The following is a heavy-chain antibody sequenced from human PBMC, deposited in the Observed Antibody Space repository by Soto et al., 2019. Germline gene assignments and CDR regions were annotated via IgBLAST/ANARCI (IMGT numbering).Heavy chain of an antibody. Sequence: QVRLQESGPGLVKPSQTLSLTCTVSGGSISSVDYFWSWVRQPPGKGLEWIGYIYYTGSTSYNPSLKSRITMSVDTSKNHFSLKVRSVTAADTAVYFCDRDDGYYRLYDYWGQGNLVTVSS. CDR3: DRDDGYYRLYDY. V-gene: IGHV4-30-4*01. CDR1: GGSISSVDYF. CDR2: IYYTGST. J-gene: IGHJ4*02. D-gene: IGHD3-3*01.